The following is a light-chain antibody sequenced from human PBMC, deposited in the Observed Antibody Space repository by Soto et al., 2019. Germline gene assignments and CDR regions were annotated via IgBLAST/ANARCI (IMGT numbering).Light chain of an antibody. CDR3: QQYSSSPLT. CDR1: QSVRSSH. Sequence: EIVLTQSPGTLSLSPGERATLSCRASQSVRSSHLAWYQQMHGQAPRLLIYGTSNRATGIPDRFSGSGSGTDFTLTISRLEPEDFAVYYCQQYSSSPLTFGGGTKVDIK. V-gene: IGKV3-20*01. CDR2: GTS. J-gene: IGKJ4*01.